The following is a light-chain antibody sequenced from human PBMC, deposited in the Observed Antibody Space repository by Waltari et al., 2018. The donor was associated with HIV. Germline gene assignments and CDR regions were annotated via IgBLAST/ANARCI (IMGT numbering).Light chain of an antibody. V-gene: IGKV1-9*01. CDR1: QDISTY. Sequence: FQWTQPPSFLSPSVGNGVTITCRASQDISTYLAWYHKVPGGTPKLLIYAASTLYTGVPSRCSGSGSGTEFTLTISALQSEDFSTYFCQQLYRYPLSFGGGTKV. J-gene: IGKJ4*01. CDR2: AAS. CDR3: QQLYRYPLS.